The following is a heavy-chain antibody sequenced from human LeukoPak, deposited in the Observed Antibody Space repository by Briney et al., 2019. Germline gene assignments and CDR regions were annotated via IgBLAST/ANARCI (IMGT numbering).Heavy chain of an antibody. CDR1: GYTFTYND. CDR2: MNPGTANT. J-gene: IGHJ4*02. CDR3: ARGRAAAD. Sequence: ASVKASCKASGYTFTYNDINWVRQATGQGLEWMGWMNPGTANTGYSQKFQGRLAVTADTSINTAYMELSGLTSEDTAVYYCARGRAAADWGQGTLVTVSS. D-gene: IGHD2-15*01. V-gene: IGHV1-8*01.